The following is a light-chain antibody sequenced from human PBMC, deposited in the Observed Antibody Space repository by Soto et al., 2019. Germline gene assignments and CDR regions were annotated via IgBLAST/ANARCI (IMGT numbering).Light chain of an antibody. CDR2: KAS. CDR1: QSISSW. CDR3: QQYNSYPYT. V-gene: IGKV1-5*03. J-gene: IGKJ2*01. Sequence: DIQMTQSPSTLSASVGDRVTITCRASQSISSWLAWYQQKPGKAPKLLIYKASSLESGVPSRFSVSGSGTEFTLTISSLQPDDFATYSCQQYNSYPYTFGQGPKLEIK.